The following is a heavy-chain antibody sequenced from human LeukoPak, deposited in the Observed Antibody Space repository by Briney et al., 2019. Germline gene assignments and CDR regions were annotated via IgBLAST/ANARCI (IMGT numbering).Heavy chain of an antibody. J-gene: IGHJ4*02. CDR2: ISSSRSTI. CDR1: GFTFSSYS. Sequence: GGSLRLSCAASGFTFSSYSMNWVRQAPGKGLEWVSYISSSRSTIYYADSVKGRFTISRDNAKNSLYLQMNSLRAEDTAVYYCAEGRRWGQGTLVTVSS. V-gene: IGHV3-48*01. CDR3: AEGRR.